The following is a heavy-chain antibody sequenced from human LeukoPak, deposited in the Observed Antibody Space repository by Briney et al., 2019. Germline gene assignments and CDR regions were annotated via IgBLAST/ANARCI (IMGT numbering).Heavy chain of an antibody. CDR1: GFTFSSYW. V-gene: IGHV3-7*03. CDR2: IKQDGSEK. D-gene: IGHD1-1*01. Sequence: GGSLRLSCAASGFTFSSYWMSWVRQAPGKGLEWVANIKQDGSEKYYVDSVKGRFTISRDNAKNSLYLQMNSLRAEDTAVYYWATSEGLLPYKYWGQGTLVTGSS. J-gene: IGHJ4*02. CDR3: ATSEGLLPYKY.